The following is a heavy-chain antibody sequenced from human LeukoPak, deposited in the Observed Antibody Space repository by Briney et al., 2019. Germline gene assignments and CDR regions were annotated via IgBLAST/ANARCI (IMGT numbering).Heavy chain of an antibody. Sequence: PGGSLRLSCAPSGFTFSSYGMHWVRQAPGKGLEWVTVISYDVGNKYYADSVKGRFTISRDNSKNTLYLQMNSLRAEDTAVYYCARVGLDRRGYSGYEAFDYWGQGTLVTVSS. D-gene: IGHD5-12*01. CDR3: ARVGLDRRGYSGYEAFDY. CDR1: GFTFSSYG. CDR2: ISYDVGNK. V-gene: IGHV3-30*03. J-gene: IGHJ4*02.